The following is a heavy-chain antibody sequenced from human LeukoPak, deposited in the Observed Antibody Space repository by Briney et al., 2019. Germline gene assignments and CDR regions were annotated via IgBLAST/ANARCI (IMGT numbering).Heavy chain of an antibody. CDR1: GYTFTGYY. CDR2: INPNSGGT. J-gene: IGHJ5*02. V-gene: IGHV1-2*02. D-gene: IGHD6-13*01. Sequence: WASVKVSCKASGYTFTGYYMHWVRQAPGQGLEWMGWINPNSGGTNYAKKFQGRVTMTRDTSISTAYMELSRLRSDDTAVYYCARERIADNWFDPWGQGTLVTVSS. CDR3: ARERIADNWFDP.